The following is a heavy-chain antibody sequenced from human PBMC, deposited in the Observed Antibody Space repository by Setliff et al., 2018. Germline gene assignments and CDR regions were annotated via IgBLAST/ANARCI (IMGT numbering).Heavy chain of an antibody. D-gene: IGHD3-3*01. V-gene: IGHV3-23*01. CDR3: AGQGPIFGTGLIPGFDQ. CDR2: VSVSGDNT. J-gene: IGHJ4*02. CDR1: GVSISSTTYY. Sequence: PSETLSLTCTVSGVSISSTTYYWTWVRQAPGKGLEWVSTVSVSGDNTYYTDSVKGRFTTSRDNSKNTVSLQMSSLRAEDTAIYFCAGQGPIFGTGLIPGFDQWGQGTMVTVSS.